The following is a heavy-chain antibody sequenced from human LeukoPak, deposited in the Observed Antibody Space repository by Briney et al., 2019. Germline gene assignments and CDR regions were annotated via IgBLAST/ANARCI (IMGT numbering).Heavy chain of an antibody. CDR2: IHDSGST. V-gene: IGHV4-59*01. D-gene: IGHD1-14*01. J-gene: IGHJ4*02. CDR1: GGSISSYY. CDR3: ARGSPINRGLFDY. Sequence: SETLSLTCIVSGGSISSYYWSWIRQPPGKGVEWIGYIHDSGSTIYNPSLKSRVTISPDTSKNQFSLGLSSVTAADTAVYFCARGSPINRGLFDYWGQGTLVTVSS.